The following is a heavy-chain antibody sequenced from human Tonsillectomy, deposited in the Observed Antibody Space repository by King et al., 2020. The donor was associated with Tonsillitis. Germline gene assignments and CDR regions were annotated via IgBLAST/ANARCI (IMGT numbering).Heavy chain of an antibody. CDR1: GFSFSDYA. D-gene: IGHD3-22*01. CDR3: AIDSSGTYYYDYFDY. V-gene: IGHV3-30*04. CDR2: ISYDGRDK. J-gene: IGHJ4*02. Sequence: VQLVESGGGVVQPGRSLRLSCVASGFSFSDYAMHWVRQAPGKGLEWVAVISYDGRDKDYADSGKGRFTISRDNSKNTMYLQMNSLRPEDTAMYYCAIDSSGTYYYDYFDYWGQGTLVTVSS.